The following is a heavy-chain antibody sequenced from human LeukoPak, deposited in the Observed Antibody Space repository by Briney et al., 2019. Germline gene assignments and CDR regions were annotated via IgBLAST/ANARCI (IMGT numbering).Heavy chain of an antibody. V-gene: IGHV1-2*02. J-gene: IGHJ4*02. CDR1: GYTFTGYY. Sequence: GASVKVSCKASGYTFTGYYMHWVRQAPGQGLEWMGWINPNSGGTNYAQKFQGRVTMTRDTSTSTAYMELRSLRSDDTAVYYCARGEYCSGGSCYSRSCPCYFDYWGQGTLVTVSS. CDR3: ARGEYCSGGSCYSRSCPCYFDY. CDR2: INPNSGGT. D-gene: IGHD2-15*01.